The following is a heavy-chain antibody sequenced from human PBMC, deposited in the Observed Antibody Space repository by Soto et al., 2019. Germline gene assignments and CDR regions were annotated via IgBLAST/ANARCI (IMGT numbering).Heavy chain of an antibody. CDR3: AKDLKPGSRWSLGGVEHCMDV. V-gene: IGHV3-30*18. Sequence: QVQLVESGGGVVQPGRSLRLSCVGSGFSFSSYDMNWVRQAPGTGLEWVALMSYDGSKKYYGDSVRGRVTISRDNSKNKLYLQMDQLRPEDTAIYYCAKDLKPGSRWSLGGVEHCMDVWGRGTTVSVSS. D-gene: IGHD3-16*01. CDR1: GFSFSSYD. CDR2: MSYDGSKK. J-gene: IGHJ6*03.